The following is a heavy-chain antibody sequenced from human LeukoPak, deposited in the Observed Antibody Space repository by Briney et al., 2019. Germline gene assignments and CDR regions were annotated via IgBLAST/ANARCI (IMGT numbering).Heavy chain of an antibody. CDR1: GYTFTSYW. Sequence: GESLKISCKGSGYTFTSYWIAWVRRMPGKGLEWMGIIYPGDPDTRYSPSFQGQVTISADKSISTAYLQWIRLKASDTAMYYCARRFGERLYSNNDASDSWGQGTLVTVSS. CDR2: IYPGDPDT. D-gene: IGHD4-11*01. V-gene: IGHV5-51*01. J-gene: IGHJ4*02. CDR3: ARRFGERLYSNNDASDS.